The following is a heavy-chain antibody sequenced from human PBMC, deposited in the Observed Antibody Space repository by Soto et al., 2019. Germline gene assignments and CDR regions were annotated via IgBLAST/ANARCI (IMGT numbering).Heavy chain of an antibody. Sequence: QVQLVQSGAEVKKPGSSVKVSCKASGGTFSSYTISWVRQAPGQGLEWMGRIIPILGIANYAQKFQGRVTITADKSTSTAYMELSSLRAEDTAVYYCARDRGGDYGGSWGQGTLVTVSS. D-gene: IGHD4-17*01. V-gene: IGHV1-69*08. CDR3: ARDRGGDYGGS. CDR2: IIPILGIA. CDR1: GGTFSSYT. J-gene: IGHJ5*02.